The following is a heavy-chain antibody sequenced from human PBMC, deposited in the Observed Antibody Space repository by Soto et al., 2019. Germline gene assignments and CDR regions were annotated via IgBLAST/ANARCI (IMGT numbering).Heavy chain of an antibody. CDR3: AHRPNWVMNGMGP. V-gene: IGHV2-5*01. J-gene: IGHJ6*04. D-gene: IGHD2-8*01. CDR1: GFSLNSCGGG. CDR2: IYWNDDK. Sequence: QITLKESGPTQVKPTQALTLTCTLSGFSLNSCGGGVVWNRQAREKALEWLGLIYWNDDKRYSPSLRSRLTITKDTSRNPIVLTMTNVDRGDTGTSSCAHRPNWVMNGMGPWGKGPTVTVSS.